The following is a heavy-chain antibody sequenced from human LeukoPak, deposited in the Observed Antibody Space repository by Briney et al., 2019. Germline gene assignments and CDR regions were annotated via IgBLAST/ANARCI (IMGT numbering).Heavy chain of an antibody. J-gene: IGHJ4*02. CDR2: INPNSGGT. CDR1: GYTFTGYY. D-gene: IGHD3-10*01. V-gene: IGHV1-2*02. CDR3: AREIRGVITDNTPFDY. Sequence: EASVRVSCKASGYTFTGYYMHWVRQAPGQGLEWMGWINPNSGGTNYAQNFQGRVTMTRDTSISTAYMDLSRLKSDDTAVYYCAREIRGVITDNTPFDYWGQGTLVAVSS.